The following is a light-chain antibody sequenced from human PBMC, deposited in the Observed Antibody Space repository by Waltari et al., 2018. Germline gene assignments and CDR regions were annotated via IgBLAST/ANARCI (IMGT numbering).Light chain of an antibody. J-gene: IGLJ2*01. Sequence: QSVLTQPASVSGSPGQSITISCSGTSNDVGSSNYVAWYQHHPGKAPKLMIYDVNNRPSGVSNLFSGSKSGNTASLTISGLQAEDEANYHCSSYTGSNTLIFGGGTKLTVL. CDR2: DVN. CDR1: SNDVGSSNY. CDR3: SSYTGSNTLI. V-gene: IGLV2-14*03.